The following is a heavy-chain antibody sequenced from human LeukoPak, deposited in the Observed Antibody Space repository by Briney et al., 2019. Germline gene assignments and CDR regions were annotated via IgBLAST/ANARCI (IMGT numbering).Heavy chain of an antibody. Sequence: SDTLSLTCAVHGGSFSDNFWNWIRQPPGKGLEWIGEINHSGITNYNSSLKSRVTMSVDTSKNHFSLKLYSVSAADTAMYYCARRILFSNYFDPWGQGARVTVSS. D-gene: IGHD2-15*01. CDR3: ARRILFSNYFDP. CDR2: INHSGIT. V-gene: IGHV4-34*01. J-gene: IGHJ5*02. CDR1: GGSFSDNF.